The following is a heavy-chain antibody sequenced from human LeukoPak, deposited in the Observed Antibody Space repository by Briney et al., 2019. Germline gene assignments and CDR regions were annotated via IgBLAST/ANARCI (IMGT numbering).Heavy chain of an antibody. CDR1: GGSIRSTTHY. D-gene: IGHD3-3*01. Sequence: SETLSLTCTVSGGSIRSTTHYWSWIRQPPGKGLEWMGYLYHSGTTNYNPSLRSRVTISVDTSKNQFSLKLSSVTAADTAVYYCATMKAVRVNDFWSGYPDYWGQGTLVTVSS. CDR2: LYHSGTT. CDR3: ATMKAVRVNDFWSGYPDY. V-gene: IGHV4-61*01. J-gene: IGHJ4*02.